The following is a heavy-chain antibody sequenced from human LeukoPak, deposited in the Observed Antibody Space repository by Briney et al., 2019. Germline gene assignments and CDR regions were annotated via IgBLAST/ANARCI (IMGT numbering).Heavy chain of an antibody. D-gene: IGHD6-13*01. Sequence: GGSLRLSCAASGFTFSSYEMNWVRQAPGKGLEWVSYISRSGATIYYADSVKGRFTISRDNAENSLYLQLNSLRAEDTAVYYCARAMFSSSWYLDYWGQGTLVTVSS. V-gene: IGHV3-48*03. CDR3: ARAMFSSSWYLDY. CDR1: GFTFSSYE. CDR2: ISRSGATI. J-gene: IGHJ4*02.